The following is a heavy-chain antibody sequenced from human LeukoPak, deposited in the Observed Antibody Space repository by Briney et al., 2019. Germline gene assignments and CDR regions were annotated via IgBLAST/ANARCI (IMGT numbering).Heavy chain of an antibody. CDR3: AKPHSYDFWSGIDY. CDR1: GFTFSSYG. Sequence: GGSLRLSCAASGFTFSSYGMHWVRQAPGKGLEWVAVIWYDGSNKYYADSVKGRFTISRDNSKNTLYLQMSSLRAEDTAVYYCAKPHSYDFWSGIDYWGQGTLVTVSS. J-gene: IGHJ4*02. CDR2: IWYDGSNK. V-gene: IGHV3-33*06. D-gene: IGHD3-3*01.